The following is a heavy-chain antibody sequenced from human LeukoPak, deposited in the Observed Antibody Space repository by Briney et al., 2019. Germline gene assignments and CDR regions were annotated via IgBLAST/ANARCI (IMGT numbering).Heavy chain of an antibody. CDR1: GVTFSDHY. J-gene: IGHJ4*02. D-gene: IGHD4-23*01. Sequence: GGSLRLSCAASGVTFSDHYMDWVRQAPGKGLEWVSAISGSGGSTYYADSVKGRFTISRDNSKNTLYLQMNSLRAEDTAVYYCAKGVGGNWRSVFDYWGQGTLATVSS. CDR2: ISGSGGST. V-gene: IGHV3-23*01. CDR3: AKGVGGNWRSVFDY.